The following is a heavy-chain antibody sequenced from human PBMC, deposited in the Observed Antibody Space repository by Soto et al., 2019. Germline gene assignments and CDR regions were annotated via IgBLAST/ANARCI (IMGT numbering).Heavy chain of an antibody. CDR3: ASYGSGSPPGPYYYYGMDV. D-gene: IGHD3-10*01. V-gene: IGHV1-3*01. CDR2: INAGNGNT. J-gene: IGHJ6*02. CDR1: GYTFTSYA. Sequence: ASVKVSCKASGYTFTSYAMHWVRQAPGQRLEWMGWINAGNGNTKYSQKFQGRVTITRDTSASTAYMELSSLRSEDTAVYYCASYGSGSPPGPYYYYGMDVWGQGTTVTVSS.